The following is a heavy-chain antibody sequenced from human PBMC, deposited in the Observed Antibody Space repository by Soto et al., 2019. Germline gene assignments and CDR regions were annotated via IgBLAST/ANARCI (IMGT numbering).Heavy chain of an antibody. J-gene: IGHJ4*02. CDR1: GFSLSNARMG. CDR3: ARVYSSGWYILIDY. D-gene: IGHD6-19*01. Sequence: QVTLKESGPVLVKPTETLTLTFTVSGFSLSNARMGVSWIRQPPGKALEWLAHIFSNDEKSYSTSLKSRLTSSKDTSKSQVVLTMTNMDPVDTATYYGARVYSSGWYILIDYWGQGTLVTVSS. CDR2: IFSNDEK. V-gene: IGHV2-26*01.